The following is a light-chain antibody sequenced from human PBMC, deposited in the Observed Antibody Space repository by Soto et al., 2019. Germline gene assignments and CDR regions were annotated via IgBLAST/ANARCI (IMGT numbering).Light chain of an antibody. CDR3: SSYTSSSTLNYV. V-gene: IGLV2-14*01. J-gene: IGLJ1*01. Sequence: QSMLTQPASVSGSPGQSITISCTGTSSDVGGYNYVSWYQQHPGKAPKLMIYDVSNRPSGVSNRFSGSKSGNTASLTISGLQAEDEADYYCSSYTSSSTLNYVSGTGTKVTVL. CDR2: DVS. CDR1: SSDVGGYNY.